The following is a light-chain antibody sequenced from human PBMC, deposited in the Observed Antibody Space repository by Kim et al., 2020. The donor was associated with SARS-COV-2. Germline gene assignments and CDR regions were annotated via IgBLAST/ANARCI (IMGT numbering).Light chain of an antibody. CDR2: GNS. Sequence: QGVNISCTGSISNIGAGYDVHWYQQRPATAPKLLIYGNSNRPSGVPDRFSGSKSDTSASLAITGLQAEDEADYYCQSYDNSLSGYVFGSGTKVTVL. CDR3: QSYDNSLSGYV. J-gene: IGLJ1*01. V-gene: IGLV1-40*01. CDR1: ISNIGAGYD.